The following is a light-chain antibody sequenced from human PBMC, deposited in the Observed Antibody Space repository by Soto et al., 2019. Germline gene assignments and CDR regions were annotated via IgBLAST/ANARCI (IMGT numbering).Light chain of an antibody. V-gene: IGKV3-11*01. J-gene: IGKJ1*01. CDR3: QQLTDWPPQWT. CDR2: DAS. Sequence: EVVMTQSPATLSVSPGERVTLSCRASQRVRSNLAWYQQKPGQSPRLLIYDASNRATGTPARFSGSGSGTDFTLTISSLEPEDFAVYYCQQLTDWPPQWTFGQGTKVDIK. CDR1: QRVRSN.